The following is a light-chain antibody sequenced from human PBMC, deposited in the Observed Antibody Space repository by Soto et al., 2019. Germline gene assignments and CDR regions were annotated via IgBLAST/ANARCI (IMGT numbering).Light chain of an antibody. CDR3: HQYNNWPPMT. Sequence: EMVMNQSPSTLSVSTGERATLSCRASQSLSSNLAGYQQKPGQAPKLLIYGASTRATGIPARFSGSGSGTEFTLTISSLQSQDFAVYYCHQYNNWPPMTFGQGTRVEIK. CDR1: QSLSSN. J-gene: IGKJ5*01. CDR2: GAS. V-gene: IGKV3-15*01.